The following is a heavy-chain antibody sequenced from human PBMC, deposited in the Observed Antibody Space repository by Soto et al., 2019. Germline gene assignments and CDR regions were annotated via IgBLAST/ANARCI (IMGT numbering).Heavy chain of an antibody. J-gene: IGHJ4*02. CDR1: GYTLTELS. Sequence: ASVKVSCKVSGYTLTELSMHWVRQAPGKGLEWMGGFDPEDGETIYAQKFQGRVTITADESTSTAYMELSSLRSEDTAVYYCARWIVGATTRFPDYWGQGTLVTVSS. D-gene: IGHD1-26*01. CDR2: FDPEDGET. CDR3: ARWIVGATTRFPDY. V-gene: IGHV1-24*01.